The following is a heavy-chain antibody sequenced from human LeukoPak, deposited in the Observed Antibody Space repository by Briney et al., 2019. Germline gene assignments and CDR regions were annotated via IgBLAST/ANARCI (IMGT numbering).Heavy chain of an antibody. J-gene: IGHJ5*02. Sequence: SVKVSCKASGGTFSSYAISWVRQAPGQGLEWMGGIIPIFGTANYAQKFQGRVTITADKSTSTAYMELSSLRSEDTAVYYCARGNRGYSYGYWFDPWGQGTLVTVSS. CDR1: GGTFSSYA. V-gene: IGHV1-69*06. D-gene: IGHD5-18*01. CDR3: ARGNRGYSYGYWFDP. CDR2: IIPIFGTA.